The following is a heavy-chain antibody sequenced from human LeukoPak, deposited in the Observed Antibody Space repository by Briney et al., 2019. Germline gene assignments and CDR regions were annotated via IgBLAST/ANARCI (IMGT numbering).Heavy chain of an antibody. V-gene: IGHV3-30*04. CDR3: ARNNWNDGEVYFDY. J-gene: IGHJ4*02. CDR2: ISYDGSNK. D-gene: IGHD1-20*01. CDR1: GFTFSSYA. Sequence: GGSLRLSCATSGFTFSSYAMHWVRQAPGKGLEWVALISYDGSNKYYADSVKGRFTISRDNSKTTVFLQMNSLRAEDTAVYYCARNNWNDGEVYFDYWGQGTLVTVSS.